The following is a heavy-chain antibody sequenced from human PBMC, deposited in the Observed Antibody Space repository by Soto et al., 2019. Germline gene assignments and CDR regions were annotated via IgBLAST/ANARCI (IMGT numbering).Heavy chain of an antibody. J-gene: IGHJ6*02. CDR1: GFTFSSYG. CDR2: IWYDGSNK. CDR3: ARGAAGHYYYGMDV. V-gene: IGHV3-33*01. D-gene: IGHD6-13*01. Sequence: GGSLRLSCAASGFTFSSYGMHWVRQAPGKGLEWVAVIWYDGSNKYYADSVKGRFTISRDNSKNTLYLQMNSLRAEDTAVYYCARGAAGHYYYGMDVWGQGTTVTVSS.